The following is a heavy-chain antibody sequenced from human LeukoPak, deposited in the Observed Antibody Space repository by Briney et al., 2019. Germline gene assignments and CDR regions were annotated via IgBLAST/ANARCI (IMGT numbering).Heavy chain of an antibody. D-gene: IGHD3-10*01. Sequence: GGSLRLSCAASGXTFSSYGIHWVRQAPGKGLDWVALITYDGYYKYYSDSVKGRFTISSDTSKNTMYLQMNSLRAEDTAVYYCARDLSPVVRASPMGYWGQGTLVTVSS. J-gene: IGHJ4*02. CDR2: ITYDGYYK. V-gene: IGHV3-30*03. CDR3: ARDLSPVVRASPMGY. CDR1: GXTFSSYG.